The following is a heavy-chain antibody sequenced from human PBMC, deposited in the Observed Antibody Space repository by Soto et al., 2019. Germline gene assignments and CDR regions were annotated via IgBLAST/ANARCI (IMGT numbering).Heavy chain of an antibody. CDR3: AKDHSYYSDGSGS. CDR2: ISGSGIST. J-gene: IGHJ4*02. V-gene: IGHV3-23*01. Sequence: LRLSCAASGFTFSSYAMSWVRQAPGKGLEWVSSISGSGISTFYTDSVKGRFTISRDNSKNTLFLQMNSLRAEDTAVYYCAKDHSYYSDGSGSGGQGTMVTV. D-gene: IGHD3-22*01. CDR1: GFTFSSYA.